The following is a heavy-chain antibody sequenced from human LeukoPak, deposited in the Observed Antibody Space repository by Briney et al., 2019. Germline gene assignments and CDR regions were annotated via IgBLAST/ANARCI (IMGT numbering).Heavy chain of an antibody. V-gene: IGHV1-46*01. CDR2: INPSGGST. CDR1: GYTFTNYY. CDR3: AREGEIGYDLSDY. Sequence: GASVKVSCKASGYTFTNYYMNWVRQAPGQGLEWMGIINPSGGSTSYAQKFQGGVTVTRDTSTSTVYMELSSLRSEDTAMYYCAREGEIGYDLSDYWGQGTLVTVSS. J-gene: IGHJ4*02. D-gene: IGHD5-12*01.